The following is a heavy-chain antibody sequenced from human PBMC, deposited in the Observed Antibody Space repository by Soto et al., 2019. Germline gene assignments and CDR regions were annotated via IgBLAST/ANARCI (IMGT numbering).Heavy chain of an antibody. CDR3: ARSSKLRYFDWPLRGGWFDP. Sequence: PSETLSLTCAVYGLSFSGYYWSWIRQPPGKGLEWIGKINHSGSTNYNPSLKSRVTISVDTSKNQFSLKLSSVTAADTAVYYCARSSKLRYFDWPLRGGWFDPWGQGTLVTVSS. J-gene: IGHJ5*02. CDR1: GLSFSGYY. D-gene: IGHD3-9*01. CDR2: INHSGST. V-gene: IGHV4-34*01.